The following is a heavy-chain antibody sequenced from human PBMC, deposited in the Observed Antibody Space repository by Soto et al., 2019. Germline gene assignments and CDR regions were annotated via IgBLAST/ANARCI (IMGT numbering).Heavy chain of an antibody. Sequence: GASVKVSCKASGYTFTSYAMHWVRQAPGQRLEWMGWINAGNGNTKYSQKFQGRVTITRDKSASTAYMELSSLRSEDTAVYCCVRDLGTIFGVVTSYDAFDIWGQGTMVTVSS. D-gene: IGHD3-3*01. J-gene: IGHJ3*02. CDR2: INAGNGNT. V-gene: IGHV1-3*01. CDR1: GYTFTSYA. CDR3: VRDLGTIFGVVTSYDAFDI.